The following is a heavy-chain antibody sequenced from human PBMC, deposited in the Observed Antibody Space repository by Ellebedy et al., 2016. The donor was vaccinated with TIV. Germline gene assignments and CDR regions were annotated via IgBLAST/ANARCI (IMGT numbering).Heavy chain of an antibody. V-gene: IGHV3-30*18. CDR2: ISYDGSNK. CDR1: GFTFSSYG. CDR3: AKDSYSSSWYVLDY. Sequence: GGSLRLSCAASGFTFSSYGMHWVRQAPGKGLEWVAVISYDGSNKYYADSVKGRFTISRDNSKNTLYLQMNSLRAEDTAVYYCAKDSYSSSWYVLDYWGQGTLVTVSS. D-gene: IGHD6-13*01. J-gene: IGHJ4*02.